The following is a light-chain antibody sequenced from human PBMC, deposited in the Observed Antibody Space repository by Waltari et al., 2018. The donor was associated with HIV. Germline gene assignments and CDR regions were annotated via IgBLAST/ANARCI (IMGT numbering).Light chain of an antibody. Sequence: AIQLTQSPSSLSASIGYRVTITCRASQGIRSALVWYQQKPGKSPKLLIYDASNLESGVPSTFSGNGSGTDFTLTISSLQPEDFATYYCQQFSRYPITFGQGTRLEIK. CDR3: QQFSRYPIT. V-gene: IGKV1-13*02. CDR1: QGIRSA. J-gene: IGKJ5*01. CDR2: DAS.